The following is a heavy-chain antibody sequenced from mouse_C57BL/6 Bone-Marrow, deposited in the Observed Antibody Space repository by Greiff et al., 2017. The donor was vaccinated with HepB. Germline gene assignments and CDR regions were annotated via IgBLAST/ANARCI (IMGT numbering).Heavy chain of an antibody. J-gene: IGHJ2*01. CDR3: ARDYYGSSYVRYFDY. D-gene: IGHD1-1*01. CDR2: IYPGDGDT. Sequence: VMLVESGPELVKPGASVKISCKASGYAFSSSWMNWVKQRPGKGLEWIGRIYPGDGDTNYNGKFKGKATLTADKSSSTAYMQLSSLTSEDSAVYFCARDYYGSSYVRYFDYWGQGTTLTVSS. CDR1: GYAFSSSW. V-gene: IGHV1-82*01.